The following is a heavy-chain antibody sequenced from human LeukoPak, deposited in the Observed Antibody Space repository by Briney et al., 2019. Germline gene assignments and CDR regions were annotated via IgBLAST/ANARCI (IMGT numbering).Heavy chain of an antibody. CDR3: ARVAYVMDV. CDR1: GYTFSDYP. D-gene: IGHD2-8*01. CDR2: ISAGNI. Sequence: ASVKVSCKASGYTFSDYPMHWLRQAPGQRFEWMGWISAGNIRYSQNFQDRINITRDTSASTVNMELSSLTPADTAVYYCARVAYVMDVWGQGTTVVVSS. V-gene: IGHV1-3*01. J-gene: IGHJ6*02.